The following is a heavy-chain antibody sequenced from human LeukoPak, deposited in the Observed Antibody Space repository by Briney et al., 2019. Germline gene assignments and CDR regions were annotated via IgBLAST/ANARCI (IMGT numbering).Heavy chain of an antibody. D-gene: IGHD6-19*01. CDR3: ARSSTYSSGWSGIDS. CDR2: IYPGDSDT. V-gene: IGHV5-51*01. Sequence: GESLKISCKASGYSFSRYWIGWVRHMPGKGLEWMGIIYPGDSDTRYSPSFQGQVTISADKSITTAYLQWTSLKASDTAMYYCARSSTYSSGWSGIDSWGQGTLVTVSS. CDR1: GYSFSRYW. J-gene: IGHJ5*01.